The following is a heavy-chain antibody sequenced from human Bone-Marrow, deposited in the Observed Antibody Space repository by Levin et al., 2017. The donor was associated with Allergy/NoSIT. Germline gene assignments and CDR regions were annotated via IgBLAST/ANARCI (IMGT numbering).Heavy chain of an antibody. CDR1: GFTVSNNY. J-gene: IGHJ4*02. Sequence: LSLTCAVSGFTVSNNYMSWVRQAPGAGLEWVSLIYSVGTTYYADSVKGRFTISRDNSRNTLYLQMNSLRAEDPAVYYCTGGPSGVRGWGQGTLVTVSS. D-gene: IGHD3-16*01. V-gene: IGHV3-53*01. CDR2: IYSVGTT. CDR3: TGGPSGVRG.